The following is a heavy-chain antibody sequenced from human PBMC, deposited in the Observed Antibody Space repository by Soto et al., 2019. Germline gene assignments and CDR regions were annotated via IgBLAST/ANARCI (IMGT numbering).Heavy chain of an antibody. CDR1: EYTFTSYG. CDR2: ISGYDGRT. D-gene: IGHD2-21*02. Sequence: QVHLVQSGAEVKKPGASVKVSCKTSEYTFTSYGISWVRQAPGQGLEWLGWISGYDGRTNLAQKVQDRVTMTTDTSTSTVYMELRSLRSDDTAVYYCAREGDVPYYYYGMDVWGQGTTVTVSS. CDR3: AREGDVPYYYYGMDV. V-gene: IGHV1-18*01. J-gene: IGHJ6*02.